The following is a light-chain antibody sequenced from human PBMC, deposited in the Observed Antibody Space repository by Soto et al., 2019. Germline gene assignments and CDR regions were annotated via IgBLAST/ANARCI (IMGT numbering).Light chain of an antibody. J-gene: IGKJ4*01. CDR1: QSVSSN. Sequence: EIVMTQSPATLSVSPGERATLSCRAGQSVSSNLAWYQQKPGQAPRLLIYGASTRATGIPARFSGSGSGTEFTLTIGSLQSEDFAVYYCQQYNNWPLTFGGGTKV. CDR2: GAS. V-gene: IGKV3-15*01. CDR3: QQYNNWPLT.